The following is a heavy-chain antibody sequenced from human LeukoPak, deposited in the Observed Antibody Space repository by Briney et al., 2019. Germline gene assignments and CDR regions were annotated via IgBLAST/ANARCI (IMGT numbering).Heavy chain of an antibody. Sequence: SENLSLNCAVSGGSISSFHWSWLRQPAGKGLEWIGRIYTSGITNYNPSLKSRVAMSLDTSKNQFSLKLSSVTAADTAVYYCARDPGSSGWYYWYFDLWGRGTLVTVSS. CDR3: ARDPGSSGWYYWYFDL. CDR1: GGSISSFH. D-gene: IGHD6-19*01. CDR2: IYTSGIT. J-gene: IGHJ2*01. V-gene: IGHV4-4*07.